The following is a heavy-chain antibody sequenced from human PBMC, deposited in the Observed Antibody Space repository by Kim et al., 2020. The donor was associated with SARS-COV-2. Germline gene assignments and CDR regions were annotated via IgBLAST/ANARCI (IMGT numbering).Heavy chain of an antibody. J-gene: IGHJ6*02. CDR3: ARQGAVAGFAVQRFYGMNV. V-gene: IGHV4-39*01. D-gene: IGHD6-19*01. CDR1: GGSISSSSYY. CDR2: IYYSGST. Sequence: SETLSLTCTVSGGSISSSSYYWGWIRQPPGKGLEWIGSIYYSGSTYYNPSLKRRVTISVDTSKNQFSLKLSSVTAADTAVYYCARQGAVAGFAVQRFYGMNVWGQGNTVSVTS.